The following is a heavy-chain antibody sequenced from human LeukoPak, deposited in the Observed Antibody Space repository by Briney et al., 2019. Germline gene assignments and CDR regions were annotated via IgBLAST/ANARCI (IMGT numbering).Heavy chain of an antibody. V-gene: IGHV3-21*01. CDR2: ISSTGRYI. J-gene: IGHJ4*02. CDR3: ARCYASGSYGIDY. D-gene: IGHD3-10*01. CDR1: GFTFGSYS. Sequence: GGSLRLSCAASGFTFGSYSMNWVRQVPGKGLQWVSSISSTGRYIYYADSVKGRFTVSRDNAKDSLSLQMNSLEAEDTAVYYCARCYASGSYGIDYWGQGTLVTVSS.